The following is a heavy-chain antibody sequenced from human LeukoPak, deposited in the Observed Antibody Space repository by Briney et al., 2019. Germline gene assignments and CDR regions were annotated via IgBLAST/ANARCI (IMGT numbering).Heavy chain of an antibody. D-gene: IGHD3-22*01. V-gene: IGHV4-30-4*07. J-gene: IGHJ5*02. CDR2: IYYTGST. Sequence: SETLSLTCTVSGGSISRSGYSWSWIRQPPGKGLDWIAYIYYTGSTYYNPSLKSRVTISLDTSKNQFSLKLTSVTAADTAVYYCARGGDSSGYEGRFDPWGQGTLVTVSS. CDR1: GGSISRSGYS. CDR3: ARGGDSSGYEGRFDP.